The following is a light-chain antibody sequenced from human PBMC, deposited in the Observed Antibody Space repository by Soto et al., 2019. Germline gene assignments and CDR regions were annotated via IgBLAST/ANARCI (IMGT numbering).Light chain of an antibody. V-gene: IGLV2-14*03. CDR2: EVR. CDR1: MRDIGAYNL. CDR3: SSFTSKSTLI. Sequence: QSALTQPASVSGSPGQSITISCAGTMRDIGAYNLVSWYQQHPGKAPQLIIFEVRNRPSGISFRFSGSKSGNTASLTISGLQAEDEADYYCSSFTSKSTLIFGGGTKVTVL. J-gene: IGLJ2*01.